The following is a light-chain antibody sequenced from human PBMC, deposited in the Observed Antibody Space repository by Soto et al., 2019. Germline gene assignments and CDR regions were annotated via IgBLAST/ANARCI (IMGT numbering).Light chain of an antibody. CDR3: AAWDDSLRGWV. CDR2: RNN. J-gene: IGLJ3*02. CDR1: NSNVGDNY. V-gene: IGLV1-47*01. Sequence: QSVLTQPPSVSRTPGQSVTISCSGSNSNVGDNYVFWDQQLPGTAPKLLIYRNNERPSGVPDRISGSKSGTSASLAISGLRSEDEAVYHCAAWDDSLRGWVFGAGTKLTVL.